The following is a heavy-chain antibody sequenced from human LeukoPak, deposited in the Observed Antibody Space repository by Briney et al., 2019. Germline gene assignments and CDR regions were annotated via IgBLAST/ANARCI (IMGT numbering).Heavy chain of an antibody. CDR3: AKAGLGYSSSWDYYYYMDV. V-gene: IGHV1-2*02. CDR1: GYTFTGYY. D-gene: IGHD6-13*01. Sequence: ASVKVSCKVSGYTFTGYYMHWVRQAPGQGLEWMGWINPNSGGTNYAQKFQGRVTMTRDTSISTAYMELSRLRSDDTAMYYCAKAGLGYSSSWDYYYYMDVWGKGTTVTVSS. J-gene: IGHJ6*03. CDR2: INPNSGGT.